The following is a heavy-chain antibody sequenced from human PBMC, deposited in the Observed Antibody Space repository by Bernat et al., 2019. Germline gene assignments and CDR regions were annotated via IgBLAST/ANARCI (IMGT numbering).Heavy chain of an antibody. CDR2: INRDGSIT. CDR3: VGIGYSTSSLGIDY. Sequence: EVQLVESGGGLVKPGGSLRLTCAASGFTFSSYSMNWVRQAPGKGLEWVARINRDGSITRYADSVGGRFTISRDNAKNTLFLQMSSRRAEDTAVYYCVGIGYSTSSLGIDYWGQGALVIVSS. D-gene: IGHD6-6*01. J-gene: IGHJ4*02. V-gene: IGHV3-74*02. CDR1: GFTFSSYS.